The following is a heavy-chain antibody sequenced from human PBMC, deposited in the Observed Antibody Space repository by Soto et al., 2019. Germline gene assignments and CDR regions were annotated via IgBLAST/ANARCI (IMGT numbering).Heavy chain of an antibody. CDR2: IIPIFGTA. Sequence: QVQLVQSGAEVKKPGSSVKVSCKASGGTFSSYAISWVRQAPGQGLEWMGGIIPIFGTANYAQKFQGRVTITADESTRTAYMELSSMRSEDTAVYYCARDPVSLPMIHWFDPWGQGTLVTVSS. J-gene: IGHJ5*02. CDR3: ARDPVSLPMIHWFDP. V-gene: IGHV1-69*01. D-gene: IGHD3-16*01. CDR1: GGTFSSYA.